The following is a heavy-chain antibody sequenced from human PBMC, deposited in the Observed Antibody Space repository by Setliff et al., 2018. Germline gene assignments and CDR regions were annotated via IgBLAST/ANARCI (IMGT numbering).Heavy chain of an antibody. CDR3: ARAGPTVTFFRVLVISWWDP. J-gene: IGHJ5*02. V-gene: IGHV4-34*01. Sequence: SETLSLTCAVYGGSFSGYYWSWIRQPPGKGLEWIGSIYYSGSTYYNPSLKSRVTISVDTSKNQFSLKLSSVTAADTATYYCARAGPTVTFFRVLVISWWDPWGQGSLVTVSS. CDR1: GGSFSGYY. D-gene: IGHD3-3*01. CDR2: IYYSGST.